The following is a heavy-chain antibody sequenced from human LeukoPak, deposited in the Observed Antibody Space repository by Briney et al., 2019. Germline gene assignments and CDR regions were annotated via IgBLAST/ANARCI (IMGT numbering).Heavy chain of an antibody. D-gene: IGHD2-15*01. CDR1: GFSFSSYA. CDR2: ISGSGGST. V-gene: IGHV3-23*01. J-gene: IGHJ2*01. CDR3: AREVMVVAATTFWFFDL. Sequence: PGESLRLSCAASGFSFSSYAMSWVRQAPGKGLEWVSSISGSGGSTYYADSVKGRFTISRDNAKNSLYLQMNSLRVEDTAVYYCAREVMVVAATTFWFFDLWGRGTLVTVSS.